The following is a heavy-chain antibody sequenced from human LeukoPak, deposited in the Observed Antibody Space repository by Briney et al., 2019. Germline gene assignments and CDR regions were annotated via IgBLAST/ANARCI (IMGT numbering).Heavy chain of an antibody. D-gene: IGHD3-22*01. CDR1: GGSISSYY. CDR3: ARRSYDSSGYYPYYFDY. J-gene: IGHJ4*02. V-gene: IGHV4-4*07. Sequence: SETLSLTCTVSGGSISSYYWSWIRQPAGKGLEWIGRIYTSGSTNYNPSLKSRVTMSVDTSKNQFSLKLSSVTAADTAVYYCARRSYDSSGYYPYYFDYWGQGTLVTVSS. CDR2: IYTSGST.